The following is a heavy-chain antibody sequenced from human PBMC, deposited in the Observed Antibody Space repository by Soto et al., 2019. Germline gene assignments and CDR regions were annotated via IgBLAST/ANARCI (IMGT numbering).Heavy chain of an antibody. CDR2: VGGSDDDK. CDR1: GFTFSDYA. D-gene: IGHD2-8*01. CDR3: ATDANSLNGVWDPFDM. J-gene: IGHJ3*02. Sequence: EVQLLESGGGVVQPGGSLRLSCAASGFTFSDYAMSWVRQTPGKGLQWVSGVGGSDDDKHYADSVRGRFIVSRDNSKNTLYLKMKSLRAEDTAIYYCATDANSLNGVWDPFDMWGQGTEVTVSS. V-gene: IGHV3-23*01.